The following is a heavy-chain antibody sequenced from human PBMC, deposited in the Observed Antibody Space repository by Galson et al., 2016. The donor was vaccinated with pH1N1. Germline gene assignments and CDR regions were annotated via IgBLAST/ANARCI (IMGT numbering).Heavy chain of an antibody. D-gene: IGHD4-17*01. CDR2: IYHSGST. J-gene: IGHJ2*01. Sequence: SWVRQPPGKGLEWIGEIYHSGSTNYNPSLKSRVTISVDKSKNQFSLKLSSVTAADTAVYYCASCDYADYVGYFDLWGRGTLVTVSS. CDR3: ASCDYADYVGYFDL. V-gene: IGHV4-4*02.